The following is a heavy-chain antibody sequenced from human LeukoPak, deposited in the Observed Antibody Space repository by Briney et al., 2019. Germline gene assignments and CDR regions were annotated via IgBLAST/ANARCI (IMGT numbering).Heavy chain of an antibody. CDR1: GGSITSTNHF. CDR2: IRSSGIA. D-gene: IGHD5-12*01. CDR3: AREVDIPVDSDGFDL. V-gene: IGHV4-30-4*08. J-gene: IGHJ3*01. Sequence: SQTLSLTCSVSGGSITSTNHFWSWIRQPPGEGLEWIAYIRSSGIAWYNPSLTSRAVISIDTSKNQFSLTVNSVTAADTAMYYCAREVDIPVDSDGFDLWGQGTMVTVSS.